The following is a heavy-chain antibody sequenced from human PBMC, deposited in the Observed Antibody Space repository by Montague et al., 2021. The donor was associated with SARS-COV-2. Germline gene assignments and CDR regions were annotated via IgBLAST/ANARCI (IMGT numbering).Heavy chain of an antibody. CDR2: IYSDESTT. J-gene: IGHJ3*01. D-gene: IGHD3-22*01. V-gene: IGHV3-23*03. CDR3: AKWSYDNSGYYPGYALDV. Sequence: SLRLSCAASGLPFSTYAMNWVRQAPGKGLEWVSVIYSDESTTYYADSVKGRFTISRDNSNNTLFLQMNSLRAEDTAIYYCAKWSYDNSGYYPGYALDVWGQGTMVTVSS. CDR1: GLPFSTYA.